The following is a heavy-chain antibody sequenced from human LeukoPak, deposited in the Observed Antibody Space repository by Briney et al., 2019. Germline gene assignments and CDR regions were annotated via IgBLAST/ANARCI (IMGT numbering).Heavy chain of an antibody. CDR1: GFTFSSYG. J-gene: IGHJ4*02. CDR2: IWYDGSNK. Sequence: GGSLRLSCAASGFTFSSYGMHWVRQAPGKGLEWVAVIWYDGSNKYYADSVKGRFTISRDNSKNTLYLQMNSLRAEDTAVYYCARHQAYSSSLGYWGQGTLVTVSS. CDR3: ARHQAYSSSLGY. D-gene: IGHD6-13*01. V-gene: IGHV3-33*01.